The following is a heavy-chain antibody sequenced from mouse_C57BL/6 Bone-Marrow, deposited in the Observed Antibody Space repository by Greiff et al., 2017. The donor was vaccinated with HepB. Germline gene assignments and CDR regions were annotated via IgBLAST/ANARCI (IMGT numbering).Heavy chain of an antibody. J-gene: IGHJ4*01. CDR2: IWRGGST. Sequence: QVQLKESGPGLVQPSQSLSITCTVSGFSLTSYGVHWVRQSPGNGLEWLGVIWRGGSTDYNAAFMSRLSSTKDNSKSQVFFKMNSLQADDTAIYYCAKSKPYAMDYWGQGTSVTVSS. CDR3: AKSKPYAMDY. V-gene: IGHV2-5*01. CDR1: GFSLTSYG.